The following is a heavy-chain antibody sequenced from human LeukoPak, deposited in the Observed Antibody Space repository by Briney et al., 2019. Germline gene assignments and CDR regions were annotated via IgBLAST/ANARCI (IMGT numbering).Heavy chain of an antibody. J-gene: IGHJ4*02. CDR2: ISGSGGRT. D-gene: IGHD4-17*01. Sequence: PGGSLRLSCAASGFTFSSYAMSWVRQAPGKGLEWVSVISGSGGRTSYADSVKGRFAISRDNSKNTLYLQMNSLRAEDTAIYYCAKEPKHEYGDYFDYWGQGTLVTVSS. CDR1: GFTFSSYA. V-gene: IGHV3-23*01. CDR3: AKEPKHEYGDYFDY.